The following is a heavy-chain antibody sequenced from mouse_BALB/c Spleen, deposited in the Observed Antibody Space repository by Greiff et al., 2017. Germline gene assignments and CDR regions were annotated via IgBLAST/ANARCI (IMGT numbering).Heavy chain of an antibody. V-gene: IGHV5-17*02. J-gene: IGHJ4*01. Sequence: EVQGVESGGGLVQPGGSRKLSCAASGFTFSSFGMHWVRQAPEKGLEWVAYISSGSSTIYYADTVKGRFTISRDNPKNTLFLQMTSLRSEDTAMYYCARKDDYNYYAMDYWGQGTSVTVSS. CDR3: ARKDDYNYYAMDY. CDR1: GFTFSSFG. D-gene: IGHD2-4*01. CDR2: ISSGSSTI.